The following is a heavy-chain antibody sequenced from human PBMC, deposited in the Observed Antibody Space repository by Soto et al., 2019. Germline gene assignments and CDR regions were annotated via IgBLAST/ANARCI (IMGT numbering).Heavy chain of an antibody. CDR1: GFTSRSYS. CDR2: ISISSRTI. D-gene: IGHD6-13*01. J-gene: IGHJ5*02. CDR3: ARDNGIAGSFDP. V-gene: IGHV3-48*02. Sequence: EGSLRLSGAASGFTSRSYSMNWVRQPPGKGLEWVSYISISSRTIYYADSVKGRFTISRDNAKNSLYLQMNSLRDEDTSVYYCARDNGIAGSFDPWGQGTLVTVSS.